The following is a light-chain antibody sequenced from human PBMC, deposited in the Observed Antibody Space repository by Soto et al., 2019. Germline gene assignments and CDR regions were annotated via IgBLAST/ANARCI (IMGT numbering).Light chain of an antibody. V-gene: IGLV1-47*02. CDR1: GSNIGRNY. J-gene: IGLJ3*02. CDR3: AAWDDSLSGRV. CDR2: NND. Sequence: QSVLTQPPSASGTPGQRVTMSCSGSGSNIGRNYVYWFQQFPGTAPKLLIYNNDQRPSGVPDRFSGSKSGTSASLDISGLRSEDEADYYCAAWDDSLSGRVFGGGTQLTVL.